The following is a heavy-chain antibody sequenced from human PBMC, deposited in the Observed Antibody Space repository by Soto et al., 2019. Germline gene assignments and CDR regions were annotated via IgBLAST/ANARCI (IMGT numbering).Heavy chain of an antibody. V-gene: IGHV3-74*01. J-gene: IGHJ4*02. CDR3: ASSRLLRLDY. Sequence: PGGSLRLSCAASGFTFSDFWMHWVRQAPGKGLVWVSRINSNGRTISYADSVKGRFTISRDNAKNTVYLQMNSLRAEDTAIYYCASSRLLRLDYWGQGALVTVSS. CDR2: INSNGRTI. CDR1: GFTFSDFW. D-gene: IGHD5-12*01.